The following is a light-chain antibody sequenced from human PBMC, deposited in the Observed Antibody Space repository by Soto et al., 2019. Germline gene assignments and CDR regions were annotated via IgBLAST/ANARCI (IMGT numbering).Light chain of an antibody. V-gene: IGKV1-39*01. Sequence: DIQMTQSPTSLPSTVRDTVTLTCRASQSVDNYLKWYQQKPGKAPGLLIYAASTLQSGVPSRFSASGSGTDFTLTISSLQPEDFATYYCQQDLRPPLTFCPGNKVDIK. CDR2: AAS. CDR3: QQDLRPPLT. J-gene: IGKJ3*01. CDR1: QSVDNY.